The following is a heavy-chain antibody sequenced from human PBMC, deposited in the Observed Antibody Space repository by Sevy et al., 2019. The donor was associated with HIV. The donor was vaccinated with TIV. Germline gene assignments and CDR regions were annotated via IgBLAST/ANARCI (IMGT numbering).Heavy chain of an antibody. J-gene: IGHJ3*02. V-gene: IGHV3-13*01. CDR2: IGTAGDT. CDR1: GFTFSSYD. CDR3: ARGGSGYILGAFDI. D-gene: IGHD3-22*01. Sequence: GGSLRLSCAASGFTFSSYDMHWVRQATGNGLEWVSAIGTAGDTYYPGSVKGRFTISRENAKNSLYLQMNSLRAGDTAVYYCARGGSGYILGAFDIWGQGTMVTVSS.